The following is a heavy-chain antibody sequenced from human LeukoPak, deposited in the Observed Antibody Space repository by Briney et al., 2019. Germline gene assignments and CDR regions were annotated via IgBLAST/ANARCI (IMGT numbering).Heavy chain of an antibody. CDR3: ARLRLPHDVWGPQTYYYGMDV. V-gene: IGHV4-61*01. J-gene: IGHJ6*04. CDR1: GGSVRSGSYY. CDR2: IYYSGST. Sequence: PSETLSLTCTVSGGSVRSGSYYWSWIRQPPGKGLEWIGYIYYSGSTNYNPSLKSRVTISVDTSKNQFSLKLSSVTAADSAVYYCARLRLPHDVWGPQTYYYGMDVWGKGTTVTVSS. D-gene: IGHD3-16*01.